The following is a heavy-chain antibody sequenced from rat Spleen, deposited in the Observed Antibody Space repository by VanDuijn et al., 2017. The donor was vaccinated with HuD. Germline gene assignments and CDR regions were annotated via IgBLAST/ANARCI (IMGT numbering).Heavy chain of an antibody. Sequence: EVQLVESGGGLVQPGRSLKLSCAASGFTFSNYGMHWIRQAPTKGLEWVASISPSGGSTYYRDSVKGRFTISRDNAKSTLYLQLDSLRSEDTATYYCTTDTFYDGTYYPGGFDYWGQGVMVTVSS. J-gene: IGHJ2*01. CDR3: TTDTFYDGTYYPGGFDY. CDR2: ISPSGGST. V-gene: IGHV5-19*01. D-gene: IGHD1-12*02. CDR1: GFTFSNYG.